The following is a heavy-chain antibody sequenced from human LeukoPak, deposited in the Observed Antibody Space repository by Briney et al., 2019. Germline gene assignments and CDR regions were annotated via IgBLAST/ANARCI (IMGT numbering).Heavy chain of an antibody. CDR3: AKDPATEDIVVVVAAADDY. CDR1: GFTFSSYA. D-gene: IGHD2-15*01. Sequence: GGSLRLSCAASGFTFSSYAMSWVRQAPGKGLEWVSAISGSGGSTYYADSVKGRFTISRDNSKNTLYLQMNSLRAEDTAVYYCAKDPATEDIVVVVAAADDYWGQGTLVTVSS. CDR2: ISGSGGST. V-gene: IGHV3-23*01. J-gene: IGHJ4*02.